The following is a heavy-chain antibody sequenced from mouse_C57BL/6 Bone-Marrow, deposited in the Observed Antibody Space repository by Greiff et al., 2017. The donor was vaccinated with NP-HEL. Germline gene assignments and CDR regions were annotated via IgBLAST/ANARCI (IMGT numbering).Heavy chain of an antibody. Sequence: QVQLQQSGAELARPGASVKLSCKASGYTFTSYGISWVKQRTGQGLEWIGEIYPRSGNTYYNEKFKGKATLTADKSSSTAYMELRSLTSEVSAVYFCAREKFYYGSLYFDVWGTGTTVTVSS. D-gene: IGHD1-1*01. CDR1: GYTFTSYG. CDR3: AREKFYYGSLYFDV. V-gene: IGHV1-81*01. J-gene: IGHJ1*03. CDR2: IYPRSGNT.